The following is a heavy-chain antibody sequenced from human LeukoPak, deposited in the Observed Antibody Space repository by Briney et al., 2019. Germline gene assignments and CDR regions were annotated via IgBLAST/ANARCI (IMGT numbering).Heavy chain of an antibody. D-gene: IGHD4-17*01. Sequence: SETLSLTCAVYGGSFSGYYWSWIRQPPGKGLEWIGEINHSGSTNYNPSLKSRVTISVDTSKNQFSLKLSSVTAADTAVYYCARWTVTYLGYFDLWGRGTLVTVSS. CDR3: ARWTVTYLGYFDL. V-gene: IGHV4-34*01. CDR2: INHSGST. CDR1: GGSFSGYY. J-gene: IGHJ2*01.